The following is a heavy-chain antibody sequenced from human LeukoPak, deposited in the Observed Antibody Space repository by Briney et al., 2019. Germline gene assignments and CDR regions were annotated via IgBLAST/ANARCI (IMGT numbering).Heavy chain of an antibody. Sequence: ASVKVSCKASGYTFTNYAMNWVRQAPGQGLGWMGWINPNTGNPTYAQGFTGRFVFSLDTSVSTTYLQISSLKAEDTAVYYCARAYQRLGELSLPDYWGQGTLVTVSS. CDR2: INPNTGNP. D-gene: IGHD3-16*02. V-gene: IGHV7-4-1*02. CDR1: GYTFTNYA. CDR3: ARAYQRLGELSLPDY. J-gene: IGHJ4*02.